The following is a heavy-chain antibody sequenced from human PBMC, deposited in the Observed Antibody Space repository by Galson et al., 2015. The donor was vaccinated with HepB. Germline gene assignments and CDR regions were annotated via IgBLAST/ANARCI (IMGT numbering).Heavy chain of an antibody. Sequence: SVKVSCKASGGTFSNYGISWVRQAPGQGLEWMGWISAYNGNINYAQKLQGRVTMTTDTSTSTAYMELRSLRSDDTAVYYCAREGSYSGYGLFDYWGQGTLVTVSS. CDR2: ISAYNGNI. CDR1: GGTFSNYG. V-gene: IGHV1-18*01. CDR3: AREGSYSGYGLFDY. D-gene: IGHD5-12*01. J-gene: IGHJ4*02.